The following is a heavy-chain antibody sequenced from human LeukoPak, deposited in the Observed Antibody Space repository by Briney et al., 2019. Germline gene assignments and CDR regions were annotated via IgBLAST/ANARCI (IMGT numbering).Heavy chain of an antibody. CDR3: ARGDYYYMDV. V-gene: IGHV4-39*01. Sequence: SETLSLTCTVSGGSISSSSYYWGWIRQPPGKWLEWIGSIYYSGSTYYNPSLKSRVTISVDTSKNQFSLKVSSVTAADTVVYYCARGDYYYMDVWGKGTTVTISS. CDR1: GGSISSSSYY. J-gene: IGHJ6*03. CDR2: IYYSGST.